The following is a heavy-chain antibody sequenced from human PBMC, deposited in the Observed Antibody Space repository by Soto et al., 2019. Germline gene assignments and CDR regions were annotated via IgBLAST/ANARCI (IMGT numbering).Heavy chain of an antibody. CDR1: GFAFSNYA. V-gene: IGHV3-23*01. J-gene: IGHJ4*02. CDR2: ISTSIDAT. CDR3: ANDRTGADRNFDY. Sequence: GGSLRLSCAASGFAFSNYAMHWVRQAPGKGLEWVSSISTSIDATYYADSVKGRFTISRDDSKNTLYLQMNSLRAEDSAVYYCANDRTGADRNFDYWGQGTQVTVSS.